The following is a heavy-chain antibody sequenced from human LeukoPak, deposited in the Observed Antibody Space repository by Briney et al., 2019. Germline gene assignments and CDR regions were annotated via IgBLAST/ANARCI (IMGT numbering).Heavy chain of an antibody. CDR1: GFTFSDYY. Sequence: PGGSLRLSCAASGFTFSDYYMSWIRQAPGKGLEWVSYISSSGSTIYYADSVKGRFTISRDNAKSSLYLQMNSLRAEDTAVYYCARTPGAYCGGDCYSGWFDYWGQGTLVTVSS. CDR3: ARTPGAYCGGDCYSGWFDY. J-gene: IGHJ4*02. V-gene: IGHV3-11*01. D-gene: IGHD2-21*02. CDR2: ISSSGSTI.